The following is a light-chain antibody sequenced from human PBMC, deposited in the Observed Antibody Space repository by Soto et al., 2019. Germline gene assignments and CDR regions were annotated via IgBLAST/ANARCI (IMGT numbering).Light chain of an antibody. Sequence: AIQLTQSPSSLSASVGDRVTITCRASQGISSALAWYQQKPGNAPKLLIYDASSLESGVPSRFSGSGSGTDFTLTISSLQPEDFATYYCQQFNSYPGTFGLGTKVEIK. CDR3: QQFNSYPGT. V-gene: IGKV1-13*02. CDR1: QGISSA. CDR2: DAS. J-gene: IGKJ1*01.